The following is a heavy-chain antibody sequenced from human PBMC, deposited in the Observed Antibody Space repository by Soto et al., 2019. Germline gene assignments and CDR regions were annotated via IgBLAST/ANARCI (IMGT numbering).Heavy chain of an antibody. CDR1: GGSISSGDYY. Sequence: ASETLSLTCTVSGGSISSGDYYWSWIRQPPGKGLEWIGYIYYSGSTYYNPSLKSRVTISVDTSKNQFSLKLSSVTAADTAVYYCARVPRYDSSGPSTALDYWGQGTLVTVSS. J-gene: IGHJ4*02. V-gene: IGHV4-30-4*01. CDR3: ARVPRYDSSGPSTALDY. D-gene: IGHD3-22*01. CDR2: IYYSGST.